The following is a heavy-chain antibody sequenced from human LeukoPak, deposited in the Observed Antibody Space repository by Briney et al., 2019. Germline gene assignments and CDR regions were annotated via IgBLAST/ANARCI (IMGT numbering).Heavy chain of an antibody. Sequence: GGSLRLSCAASGLTFDDYGMSWVRQAPGKELEWVSGINWNGGSTGYADSVKGRFTISRDNAKNSLYLQMNSLRAEDTALYYCARVSGLGSYYDSSGYPDYWGQGTLVTVSS. CDR1: GLTFDDYG. CDR2: INWNGGST. CDR3: ARVSGLGSYYDSSGYPDY. D-gene: IGHD3-22*01. J-gene: IGHJ4*02. V-gene: IGHV3-20*04.